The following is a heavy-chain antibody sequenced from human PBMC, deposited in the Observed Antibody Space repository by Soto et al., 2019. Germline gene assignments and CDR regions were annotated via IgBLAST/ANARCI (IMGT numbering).Heavy chain of an antibody. CDR2: IYYSGST. CDR3: SRDTAMAYPSGTEINWFDP. Sequence: PSETLSLTCTVSGGSISSYYWSWIRQPPGKGLEWIGYIYYSGSTNYNPSLKSRVTISVDTSKNQFSLKLSSVTAADTAVYYCSRDTAMAYPSGTEINWFDPWGQGTLVTVSS. V-gene: IGHV4-59*12. J-gene: IGHJ5*02. CDR1: GGSISSYY. D-gene: IGHD5-18*01.